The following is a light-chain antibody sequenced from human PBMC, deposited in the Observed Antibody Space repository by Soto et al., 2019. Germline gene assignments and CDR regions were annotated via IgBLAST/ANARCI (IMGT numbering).Light chain of an antibody. CDR3: QSYDYRLTYVV. CDR2: GNS. CDR1: RSDIGAGYD. J-gene: IGLJ2*01. Sequence: QSVLTQPPSVSGAPGQRVTISCTGSRSDIGAGYDVHWYQQLPGTAPKLLIYGNSNRPSGVPDRFSGSKSGTSASLAITGLQAEDEADYYCQSYDYRLTYVVFGGGTKLTVL. V-gene: IGLV1-40*01.